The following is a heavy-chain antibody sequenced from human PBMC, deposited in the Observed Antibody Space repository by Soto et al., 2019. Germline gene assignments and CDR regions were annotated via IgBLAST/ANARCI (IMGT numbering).Heavy chain of an antibody. V-gene: IGHV1-69*06. CDR1: GGTFSSYA. J-gene: IGHJ6*02. Sequence: SVKVSCKASGGTFSSYAISWVRQAPGQGLEWMGGIIPIFGTANYAQKFQGRVTITADKSTSTAYMELSSLRSEDTAVYYCARFSTVVSTYRGHYYGMDVWGQGTTVTVSS. D-gene: IGHD4-17*01. CDR3: ARFSTVVSTYRGHYYGMDV. CDR2: IIPIFGTA.